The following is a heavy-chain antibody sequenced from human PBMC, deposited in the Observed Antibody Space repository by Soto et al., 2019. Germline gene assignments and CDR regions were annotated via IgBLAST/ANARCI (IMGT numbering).Heavy chain of an antibody. V-gene: IGHV1-69*06. CDR3: ARGRVIRITIFGVVIHNWFDP. CDR2: IIPIFGTA. D-gene: IGHD3-3*01. CDR1: GGTCSSYA. Sequence: ASVKVSCKASGGTCSSYAISWVRQAPGQGLEWMGGIIPIFGTANYAQKFQGRVTITADKSTSTAYMELSSLRSEDTAVYYCARGRVIRITIFGVVIHNWFDPWGQGTLVTVSS. J-gene: IGHJ5*02.